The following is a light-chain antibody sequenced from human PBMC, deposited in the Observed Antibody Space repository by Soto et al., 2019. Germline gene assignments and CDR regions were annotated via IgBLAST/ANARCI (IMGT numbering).Light chain of an antibody. CDR1: QSISSW. CDR2: KAS. Sequence: DIQMTQSPSTLSASVGDRVTIPCRASQSISSWLAWYQQNPGKAPKLLIYKASSLESGVPSRFSGRGSGTEFTLTISSLQPDDFATYYCQQYNSCPWTFGQGTKVEIK. J-gene: IGKJ1*01. V-gene: IGKV1-5*03. CDR3: QQYNSCPWT.